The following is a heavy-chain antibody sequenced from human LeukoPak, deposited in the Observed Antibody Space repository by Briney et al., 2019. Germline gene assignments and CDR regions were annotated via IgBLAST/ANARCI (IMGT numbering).Heavy chain of an antibody. CDR3: ARDQAVEQWLMFFDY. D-gene: IGHD6-19*01. CDR2: ISSSSSYI. Sequence: GGSLRLSCAASGFTFSSYSMNWVRQAPGKGLEWVSSISSSSSYIYYADSVKGRFTISRDNAKNSLYLQMNSLRAEDTAVYYCARDQAVEQWLMFFDYWGQGTLVTVSS. CDR1: GFTFSSYS. V-gene: IGHV3-21*01. J-gene: IGHJ4*02.